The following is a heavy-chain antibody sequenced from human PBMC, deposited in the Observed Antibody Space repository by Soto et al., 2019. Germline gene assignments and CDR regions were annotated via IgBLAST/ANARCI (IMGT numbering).Heavy chain of an antibody. CDR1: GGSISSNNW. CDR2: IYHSGST. Sequence: QVQLQESGPGLVKPSGTLSLTCAVSGGSISSNNWWSWVRQPPGKGLEWIGEIYHSGSTNYNPSLKSRVXXSXDKXKNQFSLRLGSVAAADTAVYYCARREWHLPRSFAYWGHGTLVTVSS. D-gene: IGHD1-26*01. V-gene: IGHV4-4*02. CDR3: ARREWHLPRSFAY. J-gene: IGHJ4*01.